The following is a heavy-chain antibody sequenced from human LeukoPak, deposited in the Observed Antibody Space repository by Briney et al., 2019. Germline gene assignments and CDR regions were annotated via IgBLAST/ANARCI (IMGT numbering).Heavy chain of an antibody. Sequence: GGSLRLSCAASGFTFKSYGMNWVRQAPGQGLQWVSGISGSGVSTYYADSVKGRFTISRDNSKNTLYLQMNSLRAEDTAVYYCASGIVVVTAHAFDIWGQGTMVTVSS. J-gene: IGHJ3*02. V-gene: IGHV3-23*01. CDR3: ASGIVVVTAHAFDI. D-gene: IGHD2-21*02. CDR2: ISGSGVST. CDR1: GFTFKSYG.